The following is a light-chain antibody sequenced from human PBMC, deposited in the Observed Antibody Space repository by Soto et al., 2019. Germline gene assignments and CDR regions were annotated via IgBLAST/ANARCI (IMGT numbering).Light chain of an antibody. CDR3: QQYGSSPRT. CDR1: QSVSSY. Sequence: EIVLTQSPATLSLSPGERATLSCRASQSVSSYLAWYQQKPGQAPRLLIYDASNRATGIPARFSGSGSGTDFTLTIGRLEPEDFAVYYCQQYGSSPRTLGQGTKVDIK. V-gene: IGKV3-20*01. J-gene: IGKJ1*01. CDR2: DAS.